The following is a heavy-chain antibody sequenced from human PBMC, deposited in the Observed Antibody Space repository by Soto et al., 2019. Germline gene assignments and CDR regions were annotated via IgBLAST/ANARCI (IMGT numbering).Heavy chain of an antibody. CDR3: ARERRERFGGLLPHGWFDP. CDR1: GGSISDYY. J-gene: IGHJ5*02. CDR2: ILYTGYT. V-gene: IGHV4-59*01. D-gene: IGHD3-10*01. Sequence: SETLSLTCTVSGGSISDYYWSWIRQPPGKGLEWIGYILYTGYTNYNPSLKSRITISIDTSRNQFSLRLSSVTAADTAVYYCARERRERFGGLLPHGWFDPWSQGTLVTVSS.